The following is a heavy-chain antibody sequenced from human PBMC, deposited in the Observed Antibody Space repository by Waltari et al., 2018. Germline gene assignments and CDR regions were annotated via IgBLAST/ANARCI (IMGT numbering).Heavy chain of an antibody. D-gene: IGHD3-10*01. Sequence: QVQLVESGGGVVQPGRSLRLSCAASGSTFPHYGMHGVRQAPGKGLEWVAVISYDGSQKHYADSLKGRFTISRDNSKKTLYLEMNSLRTEDTAVYYCAKCGVLLWFKESRYMDVWGKGTTVTVSS. CDR1: GSTFPHYG. CDR2: ISYDGSQK. CDR3: AKCGVLLWFKESRYMDV. J-gene: IGHJ6*03. V-gene: IGHV3-30*18.